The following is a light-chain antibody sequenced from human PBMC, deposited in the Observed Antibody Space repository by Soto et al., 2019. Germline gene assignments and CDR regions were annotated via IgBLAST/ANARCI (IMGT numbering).Light chain of an antibody. CDR3: QQYNNYPWT. CDR2: DAS. V-gene: IGKV1-5*01. Sequence: EIRVTTTASTLSASVRDRVTFKCLASQSISSWLAWYQQKPGKAPKLLLYDASSLESGVPARFSGGGSGTEFTLTISSLQPDDFSTFYCQQYNNYPWTFGQVTKV. J-gene: IGKJ1*01. CDR1: QSISSW.